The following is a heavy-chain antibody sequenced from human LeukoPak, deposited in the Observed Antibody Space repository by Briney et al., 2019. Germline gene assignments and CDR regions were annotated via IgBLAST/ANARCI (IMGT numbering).Heavy chain of an antibody. CDR2: IYPGDLRV. CDR3: ARRGWGFGEPKRDHDTFDI. CDR1: GYSFTSYW. V-gene: IGHV5-51*01. J-gene: IGHJ3*02. D-gene: IGHD3-10*01. Sequence: GESLKISCQGFGYSFTSYWIGWVRPMPGKGMEWMGVIYPGDLRVRYNPSFQGQVTISVDKSINTAYLQWVSLRASDSAMYYCARRGWGFGEPKRDHDTFDIWGQGTMVTVSS.